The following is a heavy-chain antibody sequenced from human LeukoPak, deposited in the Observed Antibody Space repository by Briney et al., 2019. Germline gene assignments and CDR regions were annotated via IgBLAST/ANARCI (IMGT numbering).Heavy chain of an antibody. V-gene: IGHV3-23*01. CDR2: IGGRGGST. CDR3: GKEGGA. Sequence: HPGRSLRLSCAASGFRFSDFTMTWVRQAPGKGPEWVSAIGGRGGSTYYADSLGGRFTTSRDNSKDMVYLQMNSLKVEDTATYYCGKEGGAWGQGTKVTVSS. CDR1: GFRFSDFT. J-gene: IGHJ5*02. D-gene: IGHD3-16*01.